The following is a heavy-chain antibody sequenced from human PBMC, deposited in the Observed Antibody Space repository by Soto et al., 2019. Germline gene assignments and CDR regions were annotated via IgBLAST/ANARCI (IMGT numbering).Heavy chain of an antibody. J-gene: IGHJ4*02. CDR1: GYTFTSYD. Sequence: ASVKVSCKASGYTFTSYDINWVRQATGQGLEWMGWMNPNSGNTGYAQKFQGRVTMTRNTSISTAYMELSSLRSEDTAVYYCAREDCSGGSCYSDRFDDWGQGTLVTVSS. CDR2: MNPNSGNT. D-gene: IGHD2-15*01. CDR3: AREDCSGGSCYSDRFDD. V-gene: IGHV1-8*01.